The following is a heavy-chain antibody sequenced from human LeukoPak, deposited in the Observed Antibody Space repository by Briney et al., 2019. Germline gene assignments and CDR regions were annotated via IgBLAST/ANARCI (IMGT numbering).Heavy chain of an antibody. D-gene: IGHD5-18*01. CDR2: IYTSGST. V-gene: IGHV4-61*02. CDR3: AITDTAMVTRAYDY. Sequence: PSQTLSLTCTVSGGSISSGSYYWSWIRQPAGKGLEWIGRIYTSGSTNYNPSLKSRVTISVDTSKNQFSLKLSSVTAADTAVYYCAITDTAMVTRAYDYWGQGTLVTVSS. CDR1: GGSISSGSYY. J-gene: IGHJ4*02.